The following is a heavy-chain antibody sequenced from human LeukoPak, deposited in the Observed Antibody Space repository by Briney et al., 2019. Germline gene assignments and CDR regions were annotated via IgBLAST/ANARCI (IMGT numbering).Heavy chain of an antibody. D-gene: IGHD3-22*01. V-gene: IGHV4-39*07. CDR3: ARVTSDYYDSSGYGLDY. CDR1: GGSISSSGYY. J-gene: IGHJ4*02. CDR2: IYYSGST. Sequence: SETLSLTCTVSGGSISSSGYYWGWIRQPPGKGLEWIGSIYYSGSTYYNPSLKSRVTISVDTSKNQFSLKLSSVTAADTAVYYCARVTSDYYDSSGYGLDYWGQGTLVTVSS.